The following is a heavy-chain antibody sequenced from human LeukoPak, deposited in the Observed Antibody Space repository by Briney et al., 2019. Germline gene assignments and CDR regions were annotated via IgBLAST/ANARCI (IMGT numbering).Heavy chain of an antibody. D-gene: IGHD3-10*01. CDR2: ISGSGGST. CDR1: GFTFSSYA. Sequence: PGGSLRLSCAASGFTFSSYAMSWVRQAPGKGLEWVSAISGSGGSTYYADSVKGRFTISRDNSKNTLYLQMNSLRAEDTAVYYCAKGSGYYGSGSYLGDYWGQGTLVTVSS. J-gene: IGHJ4*02. V-gene: IGHV3-23*01. CDR3: AKGSGYYGSGSYLGDY.